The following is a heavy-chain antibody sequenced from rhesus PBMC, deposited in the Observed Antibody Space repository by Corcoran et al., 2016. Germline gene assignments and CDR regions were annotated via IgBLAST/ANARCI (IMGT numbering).Heavy chain of an antibody. CDR2: INGNSCNT. D-gene: IGHD1-38*01. J-gene: IGHJ5-1*01. V-gene: IGHV4-80*01. Sequence: QVQLQESGPGLVKPSETLSLTCAVSGASISSYWRGWIRQPPGKGLEWIGAINGNSCNTHYNPSLRSRATISKDASKKQFSLKLSSVTAADTAVYFCARGETTYVDRFNVWGAGVLVTVSS. CDR3: ARGETTYVDRFNV. CDR1: GASISSYW.